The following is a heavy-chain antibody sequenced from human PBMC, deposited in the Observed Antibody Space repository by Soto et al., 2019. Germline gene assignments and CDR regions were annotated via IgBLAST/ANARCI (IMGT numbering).Heavy chain of an antibody. CDR2: VSGSGGKT. J-gene: IGHJ4*02. CDR1: GFNFNNYA. CDR3: AKALSPSYYDILTGPDY. Sequence: AGGSLRLSCAASGFNFNNYAMNWVRQAPGKGLEWVSVVSGSGGKTYYADSVKGRFTISRDNSKRTVYLQMNSLRGEDTALYYCAKALSPSYYDILTGPDYWGQGTLVTVSS. D-gene: IGHD3-9*01. V-gene: IGHV3-23*01.